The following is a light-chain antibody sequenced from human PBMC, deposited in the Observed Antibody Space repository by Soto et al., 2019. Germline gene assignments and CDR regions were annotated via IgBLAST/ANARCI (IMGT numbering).Light chain of an antibody. Sequence: QSVLTQPASVSGSPGQSISISCSGTSSDVGGYNLVSWYQQHPGKAPRLMIYEVSERPSGVPDRFSGSKSSNTASLTVSGLQAEDEADYYCSSYAGSNNFVFGTGTKVTV. J-gene: IGLJ1*01. CDR3: SSYAGSNNFV. V-gene: IGLV2-8*01. CDR2: EVS. CDR1: SSDVGGYNL.